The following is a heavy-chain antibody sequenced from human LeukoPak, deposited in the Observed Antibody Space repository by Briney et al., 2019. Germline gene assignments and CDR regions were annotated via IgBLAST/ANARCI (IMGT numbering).Heavy chain of an antibody. Sequence: PGGSLRLSCAASGFTASSDYMSCGPEAPRKGLEWVSVIYSGGSTYYADSVKGPFTISRDNSKNTLYLQMNSLSAEDKDVYYCARDTHADYGFDYWGQGTLVTVSS. CDR1: GFTASSDY. J-gene: IGHJ4*02. CDR3: ARDTHADYGFDY. V-gene: IGHV3-53*01. D-gene: IGHD4-17*01. CDR2: IYSGGST.